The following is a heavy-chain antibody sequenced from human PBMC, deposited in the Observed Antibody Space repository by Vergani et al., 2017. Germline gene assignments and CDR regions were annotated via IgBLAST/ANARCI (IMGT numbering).Heavy chain of an antibody. J-gene: IGHJ4*02. V-gene: IGHV1-69*04. D-gene: IGHD2/OR15-2a*01. CDR3: AGGQYGFDY. CDR1: GGTFSSYA. Sequence: QVQLVQSGAEVKKPGSSVKVSCKASGGTFSSYAISWVRQAPGQGLEWMGRIIPILGIANYAQKFQGRVTITADKATSTAYMELSSLRAEDTAVYYCAGGQYGFDYWGQGTLVTVSS. CDR2: IIPILGIA.